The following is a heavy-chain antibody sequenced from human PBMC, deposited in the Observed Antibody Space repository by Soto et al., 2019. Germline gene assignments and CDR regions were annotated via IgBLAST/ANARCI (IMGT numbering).Heavy chain of an antibody. Sequence: PGGSLRLSCAASGFTFSSYAMHWVRQAPGKGLEWVAVISYDGSNKYYADSVKGRFTISRDNSKNTLYLQMNSLRAEDTAVYYCARDLWYYYDSSGYTHYGMDVWGQGTTVTVS. D-gene: IGHD3-22*01. CDR1: GFTFSSYA. CDR3: ARDLWYYYDSSGYTHYGMDV. J-gene: IGHJ6*02. CDR2: ISYDGSNK. V-gene: IGHV3-30-3*01.